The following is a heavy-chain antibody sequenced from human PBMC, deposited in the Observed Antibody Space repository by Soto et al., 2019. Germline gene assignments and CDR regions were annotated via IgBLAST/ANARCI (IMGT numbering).Heavy chain of an antibody. J-gene: IGHJ6*02. CDR1: GYSFTRYG. CDR2: INAYNGNT. D-gene: IGHD3-16*01. CDR3: AMVGVYVTPSPQDG. V-gene: IGHV1-18*01. Sequence: QVQLVQSGAEVKNPGASVKVSCKASGYSFTRYGIGWARQAPGQGLGWMGWINAYNGNTNYAQNLQGRLTLTTDTYTTTAYMELRSLRSNDTAIYYCAMVGVYVTPSPQDGWGQGTTVTVSS.